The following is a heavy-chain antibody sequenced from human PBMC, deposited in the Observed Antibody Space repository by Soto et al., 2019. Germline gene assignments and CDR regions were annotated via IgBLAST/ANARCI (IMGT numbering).Heavy chain of an antibody. CDR2: ISGSGGST. CDR1: GFTFSSYA. D-gene: IGHD3-9*01. J-gene: IGHJ5*02. Sequence: EVQLLESGGGLVQPGGSLRLSCAASGFTFSSYAMSWVRQAPGKGLEWVSAISGSGGSTYYADSVKGRFTISRDNSKNTLYLQMNSLRAEDTAVYYCAKGSSYYDILTCYPNWFDPWGKGTLVTVSS. CDR3: AKGSSYYDILTCYPNWFDP. V-gene: IGHV3-23*01.